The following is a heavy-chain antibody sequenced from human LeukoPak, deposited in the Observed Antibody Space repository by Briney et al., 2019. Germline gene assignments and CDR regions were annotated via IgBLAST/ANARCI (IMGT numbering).Heavy chain of an antibody. CDR2: INPNSGGT. D-gene: IGHD4-17*01. Sequence: ASVKVSCKASGYTFTGYYMHWVRQAPGQGLEWMGWINPNSGGTNYAQKFQGWVTMTRDTSISTAYMELSRLRSDDTAVYYCARDGSTVTTGGNRFDPWGQGTLVTVSS. CDR3: ARDGSTVTTGGNRFDP. CDR1: GYTFTGYY. J-gene: IGHJ5*02. V-gene: IGHV1-2*04.